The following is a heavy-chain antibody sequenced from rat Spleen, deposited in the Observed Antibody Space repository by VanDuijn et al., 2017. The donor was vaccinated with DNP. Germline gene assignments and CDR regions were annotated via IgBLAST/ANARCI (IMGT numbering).Heavy chain of an antibody. CDR2: ISTSGGST. J-gene: IGHJ2*01. CDR3: ARHGGTTVGYYFDY. Sequence: EVQLVESGGGLVQPGRSLKLSCAASGFTFSNYVMAWVRQAPKKGLEWVATISTSGGSTYYRDSVKGRFTISRDNAKSTLYLQMDSLRSEDTATYYCARHGGTTVGYYFDYWGQGVMVTVSS. V-gene: IGHV5-25*01. D-gene: IGHD1-1*01. CDR1: GFTFSNYV.